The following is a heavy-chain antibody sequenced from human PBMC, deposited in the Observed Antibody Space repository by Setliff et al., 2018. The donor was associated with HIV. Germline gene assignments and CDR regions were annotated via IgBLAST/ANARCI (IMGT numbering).Heavy chain of an antibody. CDR3: ARHSPNVGVRGDAFDI. Sequence: SETLSLTCTVSGGSISSHYWIWIRQPPGKGLEWIGYIHYSGATNYNPSLKSRVTTSLDTSRTQFSLRLSSVTAADTAVYYCARHSPNVGVRGDAFDIWGQGTVVTVPS. CDR2: IHYSGAT. J-gene: IGHJ3*02. V-gene: IGHV4-59*08. D-gene: IGHD2-8*01. CDR1: GGSISSHY.